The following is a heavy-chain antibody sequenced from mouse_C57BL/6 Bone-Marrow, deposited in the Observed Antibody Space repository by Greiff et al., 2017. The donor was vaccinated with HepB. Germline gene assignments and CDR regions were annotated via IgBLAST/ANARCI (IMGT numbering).Heavy chain of an antibody. CDR3: ASNWDLDY. CDR1: GCTFTDYY. J-gene: IGHJ2*01. D-gene: IGHD4-1*01. CDR2: IYPGSGNT. V-gene: IGHV1-76*01. Sequence: QVQLQQSGAELVRPGASVKLSCKASGCTFTDYYINWVKQRPGQGLEWIARIYPGSGNTYYNEKFKGKATLTAEKSSSTAYMQLSSLTSEDSAVYFCASNWDLDYWGQGTTLTVSS.